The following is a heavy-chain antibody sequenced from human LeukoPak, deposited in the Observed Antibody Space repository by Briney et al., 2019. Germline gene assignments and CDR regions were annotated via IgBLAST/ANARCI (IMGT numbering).Heavy chain of an antibody. Sequence: SETLSLTCTVSGGSISSGSYYWSWIRQPAGKGLEWIGRIYTSGSTNYNPSPKSRVTISVDTSKNQFSLKLSSVTAADTAVYYCARDHDSSGFDPWGQGTLVTVSS. CDR1: GGSISSGSYY. J-gene: IGHJ5*02. CDR2: IYTSGST. D-gene: IGHD3-22*01. CDR3: ARDHDSSGFDP. V-gene: IGHV4-61*02.